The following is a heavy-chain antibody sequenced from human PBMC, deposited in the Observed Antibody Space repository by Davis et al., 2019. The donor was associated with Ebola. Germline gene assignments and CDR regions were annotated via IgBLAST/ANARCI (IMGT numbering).Heavy chain of an antibody. CDR3: AREGPDSSSWYEAYNWFDP. D-gene: IGHD6-13*01. V-gene: IGHV3-7*01. J-gene: IGHJ5*02. Sequence: GGSLRLSCAASGFTFSSYWMSWVRQAPGKGLEWVANIKQDGSEKYYVDSVKGRFTISRDNAKNSLYLQMNSLRAEDTAVYYCAREGPDSSSWYEAYNWFDPWGQGTLVTVSS. CDR2: IKQDGSEK. CDR1: GFTFSSYW.